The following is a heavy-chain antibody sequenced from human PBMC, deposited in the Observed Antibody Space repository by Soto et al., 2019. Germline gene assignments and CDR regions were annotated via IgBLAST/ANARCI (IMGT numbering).Heavy chain of an antibody. V-gene: IGHV4-30-2*01. CDR2: MYHSGST. J-gene: IGHJ4*02. Sequence: SETLSLTCAVSGGSISSGGYSWSWIRQPPGKGLEGIGYMYHSGSTDYNPSLKSRVTISVDGSKNQFSLKVSSVTAADTAVYYCAREDYGDYGGYFDYWGQGSLVTVSS. CDR1: GGSISSGGYS. D-gene: IGHD4-17*01. CDR3: AREDYGDYGGYFDY.